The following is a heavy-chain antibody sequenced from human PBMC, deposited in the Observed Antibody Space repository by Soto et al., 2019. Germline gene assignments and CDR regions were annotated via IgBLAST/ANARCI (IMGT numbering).Heavy chain of an antibody. D-gene: IGHD3-10*01. V-gene: IGHV3-48*03. CDR3: ARHTMVRGVSFSYYYGMDV. CDR1: GFTFSSYE. CDR2: ISSSGSTI. Sequence: EVQLVESGGGLVQPGGSLRLSCVASGFTFSSYEMNWVRQAPGKGLEWVSYISSSGSTIYYADSVKGRFTISRDNAKNSLYLQMNSLRAEDTAVYYCARHTMVRGVSFSYYYGMDVWGQGTTVTVSS. J-gene: IGHJ6*02.